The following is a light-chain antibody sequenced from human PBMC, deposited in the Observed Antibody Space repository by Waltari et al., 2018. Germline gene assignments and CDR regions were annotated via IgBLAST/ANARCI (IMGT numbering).Light chain of an antibody. CDR2: SAS. CDR1: QSISNY. V-gene: IGKV1-39*01. Sequence: DIQVSQSPSSLSAVVVDRVTITCRSSQSISNYLNWYQQKPGKAPRLLIYSASSVQSRVPSRFSGGGSGTDFTLTINSLQPEDFATYHCQQSYSTPRLTFGGGTKVEIK. J-gene: IGKJ4*01. CDR3: QQSYSTPRLT.